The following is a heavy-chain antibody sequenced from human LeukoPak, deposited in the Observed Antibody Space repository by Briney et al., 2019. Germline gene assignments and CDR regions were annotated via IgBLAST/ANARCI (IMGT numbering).Heavy chain of an antibody. CDR2: IYPGDSDT. D-gene: IGHD2-15*01. CDR1: GYSFTGYW. CDR3: ARGFCSASGCDNWFDP. J-gene: IGHJ5*02. V-gene: IGHV5-51*01. Sequence: GESLKISCMGFGYSFTGYWIGWVRQMTGKGLEWIGLIYPGDSDTRYSPSFEGLVSISADTSITTAYLHWSSLKASDTAMYYCARGFCSASGCDNWFDPWGQGTLVTVSS.